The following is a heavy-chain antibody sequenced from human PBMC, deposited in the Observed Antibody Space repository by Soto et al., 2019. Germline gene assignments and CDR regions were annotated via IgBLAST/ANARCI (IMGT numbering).Heavy chain of an antibody. D-gene: IGHD3-10*01. CDR2: TYYKSKWNN. V-gene: IGHV6-1*01. Sequence: SQTLSLTCVISGDSVSSNSAGWNWIRQSPSRGLEWLGRTYYKSKWNNDYALSVKSRITINPDTSKNQFSLHLYSVTPEDTAVYYCAGITWFRGMDVWGQGTPVTVSS. CDR3: AGITWFRGMDV. CDR1: GDSVSSNSAG. J-gene: IGHJ6*02.